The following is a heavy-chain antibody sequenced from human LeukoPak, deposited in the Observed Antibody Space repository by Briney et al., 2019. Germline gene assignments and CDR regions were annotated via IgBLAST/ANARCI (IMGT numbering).Heavy chain of an antibody. J-gene: IGHJ4*02. Sequence: PSETLSLTCAVYVGSFSNYHWSWIRQPPGKGLEWIGEINHSGHTKYSPSLKSRVTISADMSKNQFSLKLSSVPAADTAVYYCARGALLWFGDRMEYYFDYWGQGTLLTVSS. D-gene: IGHD3-10*01. CDR1: VGSFSNYH. V-gene: IGHV4-34*01. CDR3: ARGALLWFGDRMEYYFDY. CDR2: INHSGHT.